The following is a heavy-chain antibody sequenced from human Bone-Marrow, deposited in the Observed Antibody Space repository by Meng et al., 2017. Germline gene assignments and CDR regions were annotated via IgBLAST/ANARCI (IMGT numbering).Heavy chain of an antibody. Sequence: GESLKISCAASGFTFSNAWMSWVRQAPGKGLEWVGRIKSKTDGGTTDYAAPVKGRFTISRDDSKNTLYLQMNSLKTEDTAVYYCTTGYCSGGSCYSALGLVAFDIWGQGKRVT. CDR3: TTGYCSGGSCYSALGLVAFDI. CDR1: GFTFSNAW. V-gene: IGHV3-15*01. CDR2: IKSKTDGGTT. D-gene: IGHD2-15*01. J-gene: IGHJ3*02.